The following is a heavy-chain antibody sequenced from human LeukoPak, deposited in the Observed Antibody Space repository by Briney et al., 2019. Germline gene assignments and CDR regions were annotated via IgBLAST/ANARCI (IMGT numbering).Heavy chain of an antibody. CDR3: AKDSDSGEVY. Sequence: GGSLRLSCAVSGFTFSSYDMHWVRQATGKGLEWVAVISYDGSNKYYADSVKGRFTISRDNSKNTLCLQMNSLRADDTALFYCAKDSDSGEVYWGQGTLVTVSS. D-gene: IGHD6-19*01. CDR1: GFTFSSYD. J-gene: IGHJ4*02. V-gene: IGHV3-30*18. CDR2: ISYDGSNK.